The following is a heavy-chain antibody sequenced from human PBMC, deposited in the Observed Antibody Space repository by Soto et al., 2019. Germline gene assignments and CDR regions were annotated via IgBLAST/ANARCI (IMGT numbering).Heavy chain of an antibody. V-gene: IGHV4-34*01. J-gene: IGHJ4*02. CDR1: GGSFSGYY. CDR3: ARGLGYREGPRGKNYFDY. D-gene: IGHD5-18*01. CDR2: INHSGST. Sequence: PSETLSLTCAVYGGSFSGYYWSWIRQPPGKGLEWIGEINHSGSTNYNPSLKSRVTISVDTSKNQFSLKLSSVTAADTAVYYCARGLGYREGPRGKNYFDYWGPGTLVTVST.